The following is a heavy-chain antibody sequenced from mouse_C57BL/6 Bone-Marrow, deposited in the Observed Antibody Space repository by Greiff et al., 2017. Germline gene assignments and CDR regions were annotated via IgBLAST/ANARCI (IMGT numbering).Heavy chain of an antibody. CDR3: ASSYYDYDDYAMDY. V-gene: IGHV1-69*01. D-gene: IGHD2-4*01. CDR1: GYTFTSYW. Sequence: VQLQQPGAELVMPGASVKLSCKASGYTFTSYWMHWVKQRPGQGLEWIGEIDPSDSYTNYNQKFKGKSTLTVDKSSSTAYMQLSSLTSEDSAVYYCASSYYDYDDYAMDYWGQGTSVTVSS. CDR2: IDPSDSYT. J-gene: IGHJ4*01.